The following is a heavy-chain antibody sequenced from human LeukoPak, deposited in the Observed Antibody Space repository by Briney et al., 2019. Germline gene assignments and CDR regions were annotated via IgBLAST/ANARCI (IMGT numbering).Heavy chain of an antibody. CDR1: GGSFSGYY. V-gene: IGHV4-34*01. CDR2: INHSGST. CDR3: ARHVLFCSGGSCYSSDVFDI. J-gene: IGHJ3*02. Sequence: SETLSLTCAAYGGSFSGYYWSWIRQPPGKGLEWIGEINHSGSTNYNPSLKSRVTISVDTSKNQFSLKLSSVTAADTAVYYCARHVLFCSGGSCYSSDVFDIWGQGTMVTVSS. D-gene: IGHD2-15*01.